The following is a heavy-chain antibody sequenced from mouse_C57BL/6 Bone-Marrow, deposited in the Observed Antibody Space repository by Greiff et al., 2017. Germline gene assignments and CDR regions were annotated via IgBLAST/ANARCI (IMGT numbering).Heavy chain of an antibody. Sequence: QVQLQQSGAELVKPGASVKLSCKASGYTFTSYWMHWVKQRPGQGLEWIGYINPGGGYTNYNQKFKGKATLTADKSSSTAYMQMSSLTYEDSAVYYCAITYYGSSCYFWGQGTALTVTS. CDR3: AITYYGSSCYF. J-gene: IGHJ2*01. V-gene: IGHV1-7*01. CDR1: GYTFTSYW. D-gene: IGHD1-1*01. CDR2: INPGGGYT.